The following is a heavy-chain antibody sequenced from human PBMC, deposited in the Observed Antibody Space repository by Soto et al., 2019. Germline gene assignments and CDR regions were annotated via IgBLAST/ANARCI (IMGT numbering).Heavy chain of an antibody. CDR2: ISYDGSNK. CDR3: AKEQGKLRYFDWLPQPHMDV. V-gene: IGHV3-30*18. J-gene: IGHJ6*03. CDR1: GFTFSSYG. Sequence: GGSLRLSCAASGFTFSSYGMHWVRQAPGKGLEWVAVISYDGSNKYYADSVKGRFTISRDNSKNTLYLQMNSLRAEDTAVYYCAKEQGKLRYFDWLPQPHMDVWGKGTTVTVSS. D-gene: IGHD3-9*01.